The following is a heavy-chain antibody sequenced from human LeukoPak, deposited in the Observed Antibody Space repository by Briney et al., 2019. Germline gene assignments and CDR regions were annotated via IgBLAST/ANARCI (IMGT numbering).Heavy chain of an antibody. CDR2: IYYTGTT. J-gene: IGHJ4*02. D-gene: IGHD3-16*02. V-gene: IGHV4-59*11. CDR1: GGSISSHY. Sequence: PSETPSLTCTVSGGSISSHYWSWIRQSAGKGLEWIGYIYYTGTTNYNPSLKSRVTISVDTSKDQFSLKLSSVTAADTAVYFCATNAPLGDLSINYWGPGTLVTVSS. CDR3: ATNAPLGDLSINY.